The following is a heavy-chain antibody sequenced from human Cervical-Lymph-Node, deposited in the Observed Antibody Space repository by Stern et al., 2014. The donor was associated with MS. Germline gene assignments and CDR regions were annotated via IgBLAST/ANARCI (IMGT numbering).Heavy chain of an antibody. CDR1: GGTFSTLT. CDR3: AAGGSAVFDP. J-gene: IGHJ5*02. Sequence: EKLVESGAEVKKPGSSVKVSCKASGGTFSTLTISWLRQAPGQGLEWMGGITPIFGATKYAQKFQGRVTITADESTSTAYMELSSLISEDTAFYYCAAGGSAVFDPWGQGTLVTVSS. V-gene: IGHV1-69*01. D-gene: IGHD1-1*01. CDR2: ITPIFGAT.